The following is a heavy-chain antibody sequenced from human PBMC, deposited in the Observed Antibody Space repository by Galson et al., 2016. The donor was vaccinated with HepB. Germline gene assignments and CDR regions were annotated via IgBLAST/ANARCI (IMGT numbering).Heavy chain of an antibody. CDR3: ARGGSMDV. V-gene: IGHV3-7*01. Sequence: SLRLSCAASGFTFSNSLMTWVRLAPGKGLEWVASIKRDESATYYVGSVKGRFTIPRNNAKNSLFLQMNSLRAEDTALYYCARGGSMDVWGQGTTVTVSS. CDR1: GFTFSNSL. J-gene: IGHJ6*02. CDR2: IKRDESAT.